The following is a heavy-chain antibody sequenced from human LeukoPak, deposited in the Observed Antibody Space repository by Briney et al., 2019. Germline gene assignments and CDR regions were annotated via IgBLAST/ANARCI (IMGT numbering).Heavy chain of an antibody. V-gene: IGHV3-23*01. CDR3: AKSRYIYGSSGDY. CDR2: IRGGGDGT. D-gene: IGHD5-18*01. CDR1: GFTFSNYA. J-gene: IGHJ4*02. Sequence: GGALRLSCAASGFTFSNYAMSGVRQAPGKGREWVSGIRGGGDGTTYADSVKGRFTISRDNSKNTLYLQMDSLRAEDTAIYYCAKSRYIYGSSGDYWGQGTLLTVSS.